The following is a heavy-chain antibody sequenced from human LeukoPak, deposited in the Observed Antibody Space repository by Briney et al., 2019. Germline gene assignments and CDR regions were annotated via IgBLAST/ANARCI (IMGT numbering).Heavy chain of an antibody. Sequence: GGSLRLSCAASGFTFSSYSMNWVRQAPGKGLEWVSSISSSSSYIYYADSVKGRFTISRDNTKNSLYLQMNSLRAEDTAVYYCARFIAAAGTYYFDYWGQGTPVTVSS. D-gene: IGHD6-13*01. CDR2: ISSSSSYI. J-gene: IGHJ4*02. CDR3: ARFIAAAGTYYFDY. CDR1: GFTFSSYS. V-gene: IGHV3-21*01.